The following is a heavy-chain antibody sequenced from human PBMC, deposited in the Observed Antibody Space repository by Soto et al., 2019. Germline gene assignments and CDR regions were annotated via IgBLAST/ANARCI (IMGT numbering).Heavy chain of an antibody. Sequence: QITLKESGPTLVKPTQTLTLTCTFSGFSLSTSGVGVGWIRQPPGKALEWLALIYWDDDKRYSPSLKSRLTITKDTSKNQVVLTMTNMDPVDTATYYSALVYYDILTGYYGDYWGQGTLVTVSS. CDR3: ALVYYDILTGYYGDY. CDR2: IYWDDDK. D-gene: IGHD3-9*01. CDR1: GFSLSTSGVG. V-gene: IGHV2-5*02. J-gene: IGHJ4*02.